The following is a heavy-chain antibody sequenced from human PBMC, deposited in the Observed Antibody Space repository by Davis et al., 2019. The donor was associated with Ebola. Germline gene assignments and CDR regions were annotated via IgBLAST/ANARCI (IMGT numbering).Heavy chain of an antibody. D-gene: IGHD3-10*01. CDR2: IGTAGDT. CDR1: GFTFSSYA. V-gene: IGHV3-13*01. J-gene: IGHJ4*02. Sequence: GGSLRLSCAASGFTFSSYAMSWVRQAPGKGLEWVSAIGTAGDTYYPGSVKGRFTISRENAKNSLYLQMNSLRAEDTAVYYCARSFYGSGSFDYWGQGTLVTVSS. CDR3: ARSFYGSGSFDY.